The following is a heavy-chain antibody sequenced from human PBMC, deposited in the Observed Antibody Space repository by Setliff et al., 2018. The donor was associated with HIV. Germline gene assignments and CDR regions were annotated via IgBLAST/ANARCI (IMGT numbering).Heavy chain of an antibody. V-gene: IGHV1-69*10. Sequence: SVKVSCKASGDTLSTYAITRVRQAPGQGLEWMGGIIPLVTIANYAQEFQGRVRFTADKSTSTAYMELNSLRSDDTAVYYCARGRYGSGTYWGLYYYYYMDVWGKGTTVTVSS. D-gene: IGHD3-10*01. CDR1: GDTLSTYA. J-gene: IGHJ6*03. CDR2: IIPLVTIA. CDR3: ARGRYGSGTYWGLYYYYYMDV.